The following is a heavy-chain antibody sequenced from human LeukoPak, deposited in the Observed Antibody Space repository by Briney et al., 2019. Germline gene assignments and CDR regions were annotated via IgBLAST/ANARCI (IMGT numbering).Heavy chain of an antibody. J-gene: IGHJ5*02. V-gene: IGHV1-2*04. CDR3: ARDAGSASGRYNWFDP. CDR1: GYTFTGYY. Sequence: ASVKVSCKASGYTFTGYYMHWVRQAPGQGLEWMGWINPNSGGTNYAQKFQGWVTMTRDTSISTAYMELSRLRSDDTAVYYCARDAGSASGRYNWFDPWGQGTLVTVSS. CDR2: INPNSGGT. D-gene: IGHD3-10*01.